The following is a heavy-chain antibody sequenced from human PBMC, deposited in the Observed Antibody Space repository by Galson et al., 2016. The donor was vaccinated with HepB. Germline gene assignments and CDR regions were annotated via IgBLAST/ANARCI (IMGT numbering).Heavy chain of an antibody. D-gene: IGHD3-3*01. Sequence: SLRLSCAASGFIFSAYPMYWVRQAPGKGLDWVAVISFDGNKRFYADSVQGRFSISRDNSKNTVYLQMGRVRPEDTAVYYCARGDGDYDFSGPNFYGLDVWGQGTTVTVSS. CDR2: ISFDGNKR. V-gene: IGHV3-30*04. CDR1: GFIFSAYP. J-gene: IGHJ6*02. CDR3: ARGDGDYDFSGPNFYGLDV.